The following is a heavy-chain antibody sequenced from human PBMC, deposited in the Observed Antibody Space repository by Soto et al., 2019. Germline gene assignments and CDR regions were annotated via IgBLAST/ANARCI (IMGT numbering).Heavy chain of an antibody. V-gene: IGHV4-38-2*02. CDR2: RYSTGTT. D-gene: IGHD1-1*01. CDR3: VARATVVNSPWFDP. Sequence: XTLSLPSTVSGXSLNSGDIWGWVLRPPVQGLEWIGSRYSTGTTYYNPSLSRRVKMSVDTSKNQLSLVLRSVTSAETAVYYCVARATVVNSPWFDPWGQGNQVTVS. CDR1: GXSLNSGDI. J-gene: IGHJ5*02.